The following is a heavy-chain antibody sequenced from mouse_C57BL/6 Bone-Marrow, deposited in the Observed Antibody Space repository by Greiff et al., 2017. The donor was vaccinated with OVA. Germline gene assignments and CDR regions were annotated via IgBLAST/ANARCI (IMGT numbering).Heavy chain of an antibody. V-gene: IGHV1-52*01. CDR2: IDPSDSET. CDR1: GYTFTSYW. J-gene: IGHJ2*01. CDR3: ARGDY. Sequence: VQLQQPGAELVRPGSSVKLSCKASGYTFTSYWMHWVKQRPIQGLEWIGNIDPSDSETHSNQKFKDKATLTVDKSSSTAYMQLSSLTSEDSAVYYCARGDYWGQGTTLTVSS.